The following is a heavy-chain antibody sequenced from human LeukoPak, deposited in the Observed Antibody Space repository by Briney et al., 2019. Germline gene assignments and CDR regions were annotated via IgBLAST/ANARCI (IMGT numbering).Heavy chain of an antibody. D-gene: IGHD6-13*01. J-gene: IGHJ5*02. V-gene: IGHV3-30*02. CDR3: AKDKYSSSWYNWFDP. Sequence: GGSLRLSCAASGFTFSSYGMHWVRQAPGKGLEWVAFIRYDGSNKYYADSVKGRFTISSDNSKNTLYLQMNSLRAEDTAVYYCAKDKYSSSWYNWFDPWGQGTLVTVSS. CDR2: IRYDGSNK. CDR1: GFTFSSYG.